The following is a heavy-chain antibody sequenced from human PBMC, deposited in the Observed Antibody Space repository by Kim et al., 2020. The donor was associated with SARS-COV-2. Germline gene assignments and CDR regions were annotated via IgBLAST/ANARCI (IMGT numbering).Heavy chain of an antibody. CDR2: INPNSGGT. CDR3: ARDLITMVRGVIISPGWFDP. D-gene: IGHD3-10*01. Sequence: ASVKVSCKASGYTFTGYYMHWVRQAPGQGLEWMGWINPNSGGTNYAQKFQGRVTMTRDTSISTAYMELSRLRSDDTAVYYCARDLITMVRGVIISPGWFDPWGQGTLVTVSS. CDR1: GYTFTGYY. V-gene: IGHV1-2*02. J-gene: IGHJ5*02.